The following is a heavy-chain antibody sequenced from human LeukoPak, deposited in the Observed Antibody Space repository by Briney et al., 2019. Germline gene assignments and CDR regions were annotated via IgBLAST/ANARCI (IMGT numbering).Heavy chain of an antibody. CDR1: GFSFSSYA. CDR3: ARGGDFWSGYCRGYYMDV. CDR2: IRSSGGST. D-gene: IGHD3-3*01. V-gene: IGHV3-23*01. Sequence: GGSLRLSCAASGFSFSSYAMSWVRQAPGKGLEWISSIRSSGGSTYYADSVKGRFTISRDNSKNTLYLQMNSLRVEDTAVNYGARGGDFWSGYCRGYYMDVWGKGTTVTVSS. J-gene: IGHJ6*03.